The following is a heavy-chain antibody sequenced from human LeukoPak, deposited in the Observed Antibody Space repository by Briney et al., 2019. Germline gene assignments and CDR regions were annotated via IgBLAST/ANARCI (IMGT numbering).Heavy chain of an antibody. V-gene: IGHV3-53*01. CDR1: GFSVTSIY. CDR3: ARGGAHYWNPRY. CDR2: LYTGGTT. J-gene: IGHJ4*02. Sequence: GGSLRLSXVASGFSVTSIYMSWVRQAPGKGLEWVSLLYTGGTTYYANSVEGRFTISRDDSKNTIYLQMNSLRAEDTAVYYCARGGAHYWNPRYWGQGTLVTVSS. D-gene: IGHD1-1*01.